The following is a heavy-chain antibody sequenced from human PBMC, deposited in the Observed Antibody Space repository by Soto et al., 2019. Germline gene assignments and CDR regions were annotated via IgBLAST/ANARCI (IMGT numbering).Heavy chain of an antibody. V-gene: IGHV4-30-4*01. D-gene: IGHD3-3*01. CDR3: ARGFGDYDFGSGTPAPYYGMEV. CDR1: GGSISSGDYY. CDR2: IYYSGST. Sequence: SETLSLTCTVSGGSISSGDYYWSWIRQPPGKGLEWIGYIYYSGSTYYNPSLKSRVTISVDTSKNQFSLKLSSVTAADTAVYYCARGFGDYDFGSGTPAPYYGMEVWGQGTTVTVSS. J-gene: IGHJ6*01.